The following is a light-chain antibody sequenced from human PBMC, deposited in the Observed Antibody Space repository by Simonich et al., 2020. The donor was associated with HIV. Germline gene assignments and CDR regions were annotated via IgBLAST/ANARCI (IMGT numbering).Light chain of an antibody. CDR3: QQYDNLPWT. CDR1: QDINKD. Sequence: DIQMTQSPSSLSASVVDRVTITCQASQDINKDLNWYQQKPGKAPKLLIYGASNLETGVPSRFSGSGSGTDFTFTISSLQPEDIATYYCQQYDNLPWTFGQGTKVEIK. CDR2: GAS. V-gene: IGKV1-33*01. J-gene: IGKJ1*01.